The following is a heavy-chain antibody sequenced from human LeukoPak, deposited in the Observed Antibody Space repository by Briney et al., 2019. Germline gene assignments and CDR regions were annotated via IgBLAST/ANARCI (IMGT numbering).Heavy chain of an antibody. CDR3: ARGHCSSTSCYTFGWFDP. J-gene: IGHJ5*02. V-gene: IGHV4-39*07. CDR2: IYYSGST. CDR1: GGSISSSSYY. D-gene: IGHD2-2*02. Sequence: PSETLSLTCTVSGGSISSSSYYWGWIRQPPGKGLEWIGSIYYSGSTYYNPSLKSRVTISVDRSKNQFSLKLSSVTAADTAVYYCARGHCSSTSCYTFGWFDPWGQGTLVTVSS.